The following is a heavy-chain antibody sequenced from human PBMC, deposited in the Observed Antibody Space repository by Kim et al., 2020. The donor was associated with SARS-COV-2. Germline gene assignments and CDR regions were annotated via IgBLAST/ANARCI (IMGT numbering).Heavy chain of an antibody. CDR3: ARDPEKWLQLFDY. J-gene: IGHJ4*02. CDR2: ISYDGSNK. Sequence: GVSLRLSCAASGFTFSSYAMHWVRQAPGKGLEWVAVISYDGSNKYYADSVKGRFTISRDNSKNTLYLQMNSLRAEDTAVYYCARDPEKWLQLFDYWGQGTLVTVSS. V-gene: IGHV3-30*04. CDR1: GFTFSSYA. D-gene: IGHD5-12*01.